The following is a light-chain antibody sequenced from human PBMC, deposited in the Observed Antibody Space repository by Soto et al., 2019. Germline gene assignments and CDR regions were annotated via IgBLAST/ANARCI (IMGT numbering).Light chain of an antibody. CDR2: KAS. J-gene: IGKJ4*01. CDR3: QPYNNWPLT. Sequence: DIQMTQSPPTLSASVGDRVTITCRASQSISGWLAWYQQKPGKAPKLLIYKASTLKSGVPSRFSGSGSGPEFTLTINSLQSEDFAIYYCQPYNNWPLTFGGGTKVDIK. CDR1: QSISGW. V-gene: IGKV1-5*03.